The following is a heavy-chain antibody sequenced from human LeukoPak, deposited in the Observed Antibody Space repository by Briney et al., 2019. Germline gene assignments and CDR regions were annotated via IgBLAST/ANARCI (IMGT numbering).Heavy chain of an antibody. J-gene: IGHJ4*02. D-gene: IGHD3-3*01. CDR3: ARGGSLVEWSFDY. CDR1: RVSISTYY. Sequence: PSETLSLTYTVSRVSISTYYWHWIRQPPGKGLEWIGFVFYTGDTNLNPSLNGRVSISVDTSNNQFSLRLTSVTPADTAIYYCARGGSLVEWSFDYWGQGHLVTVSS. CDR2: VFYTGDT. V-gene: IGHV4-59*01.